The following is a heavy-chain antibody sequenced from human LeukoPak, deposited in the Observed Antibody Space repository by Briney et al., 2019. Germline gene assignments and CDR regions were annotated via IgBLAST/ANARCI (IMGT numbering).Heavy chain of an antibody. CDR2: ISSSSGYI. CDR1: GFTFSSYA. J-gene: IGHJ4*02. D-gene: IGHD3-16*01. V-gene: IGHV3-21*01. CDR3: VRKGGPYTFDH. Sequence: GGSLRLSCAASGFTFSSYAMNWVRQAPGRGLEWVASISSSSGYIYYADSVKGRFTISRDNAKNSLYFQMNSLRGDDTAVYYCVRKGGPYTFDHWGQGTLVTVSS.